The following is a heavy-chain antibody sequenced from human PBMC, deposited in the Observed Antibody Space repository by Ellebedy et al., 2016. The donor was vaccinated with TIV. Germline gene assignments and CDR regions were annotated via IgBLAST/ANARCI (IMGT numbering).Heavy chain of an antibody. CDR3: ARRGSYGDYAVQVNNWFDS. D-gene: IGHD4-17*01. CDR1: GFNFRSYW. CDR2: IYQDGSQN. J-gene: IGHJ5*01. Sequence: PGGSLRLSCAASGFNFRSYWMGWVRQAPGKGLEWAANIYQDGSQNYYVDSAEGRFTISRDNAKNSRYLEMRSLRVEDTAMYYCARRGSYGDYAVQVNNWFDSWGQGTPVTVSP. V-gene: IGHV3-7*01.